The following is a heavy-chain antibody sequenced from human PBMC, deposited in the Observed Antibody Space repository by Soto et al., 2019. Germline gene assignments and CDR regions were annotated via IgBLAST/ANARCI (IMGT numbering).Heavy chain of an antibody. CDR1: GFTFSSYS. J-gene: IGHJ5*02. V-gene: IGHV3-21*01. Sequence: EVQLVESGGGLVKPGGSLRLSCAASGFTFSSYSMNWVRQAPGKGLEWVSSISSSSSYIYYADSVKGRFTISRDNAKNSLYLQMNSLRAEDTAVYYCARDRHNDFRSGSNWFDPWGQGTLVTVSS. CDR3: ARDRHNDFRSGSNWFDP. D-gene: IGHD3-3*01. CDR2: ISSSSSYI.